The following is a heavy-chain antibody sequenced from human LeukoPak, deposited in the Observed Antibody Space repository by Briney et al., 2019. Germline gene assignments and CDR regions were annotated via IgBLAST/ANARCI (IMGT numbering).Heavy chain of an antibody. CDR3: ARPSDYGDYEGWYFDL. CDR1: GGSISSYY. Sequence: SETLSLTCTVSGGSISSYYWSWIRQPPGKGLEWIGYIYYSGGTNYNPSLKSRVTISVDTSKNQFSLKLSSVTAADTAVYYCARPSDYGDYEGWYFDLWGRGTLVTVSS. V-gene: IGHV4-59*08. D-gene: IGHD4-17*01. CDR2: IYYSGGT. J-gene: IGHJ2*01.